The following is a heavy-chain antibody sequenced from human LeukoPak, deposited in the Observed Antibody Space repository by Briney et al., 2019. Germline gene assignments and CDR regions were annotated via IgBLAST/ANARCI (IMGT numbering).Heavy chain of an antibody. J-gene: IGHJ4*02. D-gene: IGHD5-24*01. CDR1: GFTFSSYS. CDR3: ARDGYNYKYFDY. Sequence: GGSLTLSCAASGFTFSSYSMNWVRQAPGKGLEWVSSISSSSSYIYYADSVKGRFTISRDNAKNSLYLQMNSLRAEDTAVYYCARDGYNYKYFDYWGQGTLATVSS. V-gene: IGHV3-21*01. CDR2: ISSSSSYI.